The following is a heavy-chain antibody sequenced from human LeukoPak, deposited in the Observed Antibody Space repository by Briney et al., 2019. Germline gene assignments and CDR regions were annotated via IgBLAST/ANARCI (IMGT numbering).Heavy chain of an antibody. CDR2: IYYGGST. V-gene: IGHV4-39*01. Sequence: SEPVSLTCTVSGDSISSSTYYWGWIRQPPGKGLEWIGTIYYGGSTYYNPSLKSRVTISVDTTKNQFSLKLISVTAADTAMYYCARYVAFDIWGPGTM. CDR1: GDSISSSTYY. J-gene: IGHJ3*02. D-gene: IGHD3-10*02. CDR3: ARYVAFDI.